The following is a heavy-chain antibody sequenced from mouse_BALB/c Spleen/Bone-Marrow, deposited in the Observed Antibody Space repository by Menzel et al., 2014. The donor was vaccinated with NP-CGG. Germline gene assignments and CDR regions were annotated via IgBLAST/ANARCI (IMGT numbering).Heavy chain of an antibody. CDR2: IYPGDGDT. J-gene: IGHJ3*01. V-gene: IGHV1-82*01. D-gene: IGHD1-1*01. Sequence: VQLQQSGPELVKPGAPVKISCRASGYAFSSSWMNWVKQRPGQGLEWIGRIYPGDGDTNYNGKFKGKATLTADKSSSTAYMQLSSLTSVDSAVYFCVRTYGSSYFVYWGQGTLVTVSA. CDR3: VRTYGSSYFVY. CDR1: GYAFSSSW.